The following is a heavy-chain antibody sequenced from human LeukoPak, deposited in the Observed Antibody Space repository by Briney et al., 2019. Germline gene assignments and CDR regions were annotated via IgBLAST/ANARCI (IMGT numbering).Heavy chain of an antibody. J-gene: IGHJ4*02. CDR1: GFTFSSYA. V-gene: IGHV3-30*04. D-gene: IGHD1-1*01. CDR2: ISYDGSNK. CDR3: ASNWNCDY. Sequence: GGSLRLSCAASGFTFSSYAMHWVRQAPGKGLEWVAVISYDGSNKYYADSVKGRFTISRDNSKNTLYLQMNSLRAEDTAVYYCASNWNCDYWGQGTLATVSS.